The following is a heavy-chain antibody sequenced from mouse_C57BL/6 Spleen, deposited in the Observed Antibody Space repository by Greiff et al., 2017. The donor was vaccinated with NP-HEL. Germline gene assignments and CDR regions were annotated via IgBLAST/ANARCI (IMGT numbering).Heavy chain of an antibody. CDR1: GYTFTSYG. CDR2: IYPRSGNT. D-gene: IGHD4-1*01. CDR3: ARGGAGTPFDY. J-gene: IGHJ2*01. V-gene: IGHV1-81*01. Sequence: VMLVESGAELARPGASVKLSCKASGYTFTSYGISWVKQRTGQGLEWIGEIYPRSGNTYYNEKFKGKATLTADKSSSTAYMELRSLTSEDSAVYFCARGGAGTPFDYWGQGTTLTVSS.